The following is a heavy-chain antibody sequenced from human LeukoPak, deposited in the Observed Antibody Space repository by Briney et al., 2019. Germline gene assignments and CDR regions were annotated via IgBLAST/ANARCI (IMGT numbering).Heavy chain of an antibody. CDR3: ARGIWFGELLYGDNWFDP. CDR2: INPNSGGT. Sequence: ASVKVSCKASGYTFTGYYMHWVRQAPGQGLEWMGWINPNSGGTNYAQKFQGRVTMTRDTSIGTAYMELSRLRSDDTAVYYCARGIWFGELLYGDNWFDPWGQGTLVTVSS. CDR1: GYTFTGYY. V-gene: IGHV1-2*02. J-gene: IGHJ5*02. D-gene: IGHD3-10*01.